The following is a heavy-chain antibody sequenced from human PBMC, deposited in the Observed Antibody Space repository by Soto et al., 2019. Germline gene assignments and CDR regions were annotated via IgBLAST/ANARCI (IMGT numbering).Heavy chain of an antibody. CDR1: GFTFSSYA. V-gene: IGHV3-23*01. J-gene: IGHJ4*02. CDR3: AKYQPMTQPRPYFDY. Sequence: EVQLLESGGDLIQPGGSLRLSCAASGFTFSSYAMSWVRQAPGKGLGWVSAISSSGVSTFYADSVKGRFTISRDNSRNTLYLQMNSLRAEATAIYYCAKYQPMTQPRPYFDYWGQGTLVTVSS. D-gene: IGHD3-22*01. CDR2: ISSSGVST.